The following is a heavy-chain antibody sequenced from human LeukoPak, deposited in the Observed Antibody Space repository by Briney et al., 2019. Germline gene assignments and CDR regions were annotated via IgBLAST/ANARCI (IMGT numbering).Heavy chain of an antibody. CDR1: GFTVSSNY. D-gene: IGHD3-10*01. J-gene: IGHJ4*02. CDR2: IYSGGST. V-gene: IGHV3-66*01. Sequence: GGSLRLSCAASGFTVSSNYMSWVHQAPGKGLEWVSVIYSGGSTYYADSVKGRFTISRDNSKNTLYLQMNSLRAEDTAVYYCAREYYYGSGMRSWGQGTLVTVSS. CDR3: AREYYYGSGMRS.